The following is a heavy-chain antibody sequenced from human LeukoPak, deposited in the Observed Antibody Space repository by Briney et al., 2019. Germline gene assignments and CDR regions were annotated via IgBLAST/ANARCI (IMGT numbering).Heavy chain of an antibody. J-gene: IGHJ2*01. V-gene: IGHV4-34*01. D-gene: IGHD3-16*01. CDR2: INHSGST. CDR1: GGSFSGYY. Sequence: SETLSLTCAVYGGSFSGYYWSWIRQPPGKGLEWIGEINHSGSTNYNPSLKSRVTISVDTSKNQFSLKLSSVTAADTAVYYCARDTMFTHFDLWGHGTLVTVSS. CDR3: ARDTMFTHFDL.